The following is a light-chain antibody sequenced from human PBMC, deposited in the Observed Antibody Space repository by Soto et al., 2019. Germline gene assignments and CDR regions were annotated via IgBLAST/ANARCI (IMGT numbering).Light chain of an antibody. CDR3: QQSYSTLPFT. Sequence: DIQMTQSPSSLSASVGDRVTITCRASQIISSYLNWYQQKPGKAPKLLIYAASSLQSGVPSRFSGSGSGTDFTLTISSLQPEDFATYYCQQSYSTLPFTFGPGTKVDIK. J-gene: IGKJ3*01. CDR1: QIISSY. V-gene: IGKV1-39*01. CDR2: AAS.